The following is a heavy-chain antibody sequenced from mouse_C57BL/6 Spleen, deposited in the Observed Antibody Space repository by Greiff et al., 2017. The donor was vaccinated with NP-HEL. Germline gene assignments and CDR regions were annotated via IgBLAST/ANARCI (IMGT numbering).Heavy chain of an antibody. CDR3: TRDYEYVMDY. J-gene: IGHJ4*01. D-gene: IGHD2-4*01. Sequence: EVQGVESGEGLVKPGGSLKLSCAASGFTFSSSAMSWVRQTPEKRLEWVAYICSGGGYTYYADTVKGRFTISRDNARNTLYLQMSSLKSEDKAMYYCTRDYEYVMDYWGQGTSVTVAS. V-gene: IGHV5-9-1*02. CDR1: GFTFSSSA. CDR2: ICSGGGYT.